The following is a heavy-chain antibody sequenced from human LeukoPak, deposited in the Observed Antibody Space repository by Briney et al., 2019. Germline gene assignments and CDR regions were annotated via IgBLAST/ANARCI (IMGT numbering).Heavy chain of an antibody. CDR3: SKLLGGKPYYYYGMGV. Sequence: GGSLRLSCAASGFTFSSYSMTWVRQAPGKGLEWVAAISGGGGGTIYGDSVKGRFTISKDNSKNTLFLQMNSLRAEDTAVYYWSKLLGGKPYYYYGMGVWGQGTTVTVSS. CDR2: ISGGGGGT. J-gene: IGHJ6*02. CDR1: GFTFSSYS. D-gene: IGHD3-16*01. V-gene: IGHV3-23*01.